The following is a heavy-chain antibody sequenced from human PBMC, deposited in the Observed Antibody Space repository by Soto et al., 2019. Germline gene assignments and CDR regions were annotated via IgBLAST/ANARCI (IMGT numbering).Heavy chain of an antibody. D-gene: IGHD1-1*01. CDR3: AREPATAKPEGVDF. V-gene: IGHV1-2*02. CDR2: INPNSGGT. J-gene: IGHJ4*02. CDR1: GYTFTGYY. Sequence: ASVKVSCKASGYTFTGYYMHWVRQAPGQGLEWMGWINPNSGGTNYAQKFQGGVTMTRDTSITTAYMELSRPRSGDTAVYYCAREPATAKPEGVDFWGQGTLVTVSS.